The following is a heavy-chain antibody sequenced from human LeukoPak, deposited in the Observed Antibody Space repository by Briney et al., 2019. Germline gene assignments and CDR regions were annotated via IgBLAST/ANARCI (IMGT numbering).Heavy chain of an antibody. CDR1: GYTFTSYD. D-gene: IGHD3-3*01. J-gene: IGHJ6*03. CDR2: MNPKSGNT. CDR3: ARGSPITIFGVVQRYMDV. Sequence: GASVKVSCKASGYTFTSYDINWVRQATGQGLEWMGWMNPKSGNTGYAQKFQGRVTITRNTSISTAYMELSSLRSEDTAVYYCARGSPITIFGVVQRYMDVWGKGTTVTVSS. V-gene: IGHV1-8*03.